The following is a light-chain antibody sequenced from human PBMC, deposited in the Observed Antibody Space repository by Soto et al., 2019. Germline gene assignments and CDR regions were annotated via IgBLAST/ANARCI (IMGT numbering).Light chain of an antibody. CDR2: GAS. Sequence: EVVMTQSPVTLSVSPGERATLSCRASQSVSSKFAWYQQKPGQAPRLLIYGASTRATGIPARFSGSGSGTEFPLTISSLQSEDFAVYYCQQYNIWPLTFGGGTKVEIK. V-gene: IGKV3-15*01. J-gene: IGKJ4*01. CDR3: QQYNIWPLT. CDR1: QSVSSK.